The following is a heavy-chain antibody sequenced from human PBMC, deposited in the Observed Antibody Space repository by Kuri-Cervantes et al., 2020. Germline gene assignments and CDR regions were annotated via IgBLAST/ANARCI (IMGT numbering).Heavy chain of an antibody. D-gene: IGHD6-13*01. CDR2: ISYDGATK. J-gene: IGHJ4*02. CDR1: GFTFSSYG. V-gene: IGHV3-33*05. Sequence: GGSLRLSCAASGFTFSSYGMHWVRQAPGKGLDWVAVISYDGATKYYADSVKGRFSLSRDNSKNTLYLQMNSLRAEDTAVYYCARDLWGIAAAGTSHWGQGTLVTVSS. CDR3: ARDLWGIAAAGTSH.